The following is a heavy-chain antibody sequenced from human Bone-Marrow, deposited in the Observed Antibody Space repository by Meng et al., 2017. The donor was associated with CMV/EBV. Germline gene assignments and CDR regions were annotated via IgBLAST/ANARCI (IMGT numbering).Heavy chain of an antibody. CDR3: ARDRSSNYVNWFDP. J-gene: IGHJ5*02. D-gene: IGHD4-11*01. CDR2: ISAYNGNT. Sequence: ASVKVSCKASGYTCTSYGISWVRQAPGQGLEWMGWISAYNGNTNYAQKLQGRVTITTDTSTSTAYMELSSLRSEDTAVYYCARDRSSNYVNWFDPWGQGTLVTVSS. CDR1: GYTCTSYG. V-gene: IGHV1-18*01.